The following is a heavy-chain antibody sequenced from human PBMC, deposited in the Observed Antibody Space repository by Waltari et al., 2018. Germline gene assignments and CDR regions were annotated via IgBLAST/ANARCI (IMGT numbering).Heavy chain of an antibody. V-gene: IGHV1-69*05. CDR3: ARFHCSSTSCYDY. D-gene: IGHD2-2*01. CDR1: GRTFTSYA. CDR2: SIPIFGTA. J-gene: IGHJ4*02. Sequence: HVQLLQSGAEVKKPGSSVKVSCKASGRTFTSYAISCVRQAPGQGLEWMGGSIPIFGTATSAQKFQGRVTITTDESTSTAYMELSSLRSEDTAVYYCARFHCSSTSCYDYWGQGTLVTVSS.